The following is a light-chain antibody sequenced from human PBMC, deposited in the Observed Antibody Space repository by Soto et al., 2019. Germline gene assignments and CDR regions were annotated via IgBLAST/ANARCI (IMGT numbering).Light chain of an antibody. J-gene: IGLJ1*01. Sequence: QSVLTQPRSVSGSPGQSVTISCTGTSSDVGGYKYVSWYQQKPGKAPKLIIYGVNRWPSGVPNRFSGSKSGNRASLTISGLQAEDEGDYYCCSYAGGPEVFGTGTKLTVL. CDR2: GVN. CDR1: SSDVGGYKY. V-gene: IGLV2-11*01. CDR3: CSYAGGPEV.